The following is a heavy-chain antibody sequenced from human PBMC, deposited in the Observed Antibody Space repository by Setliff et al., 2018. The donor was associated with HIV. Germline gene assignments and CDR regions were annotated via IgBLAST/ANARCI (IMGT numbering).Heavy chain of an antibody. Sequence: SETLSLTCTVSGDSIDRYYWSWIRQPPGRGLEWFAYIHDTGKTNSNPSLKSRVTISLDTTRNQFSLKLTSVTAADTAMYYCARHTPNGAVGDFDFWGQGTLVTVSS. V-gene: IGHV4-59*08. CDR2: IHDTGKT. CDR3: ARHTPNGAVGDFDF. D-gene: IGHD3-10*01. CDR1: GDSIDRYY. J-gene: IGHJ4*02.